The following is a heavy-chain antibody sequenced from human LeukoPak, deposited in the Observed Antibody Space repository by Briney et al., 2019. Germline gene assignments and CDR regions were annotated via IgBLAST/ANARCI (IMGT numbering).Heavy chain of an antibody. CDR2: ISYDGSNK. CDR1: GFTFGSYG. Sequence: PGGSLRLSCAASGFTFGSYGMHWVRQAPGKGLEWVAVISYDGSNKYYADSVKGRFTISRDNSKNSLYLQMNSLRAEDTAVYYCARDQREIPKYYYDSSGYYYVLDVWGQGTTVTVSS. J-gene: IGHJ6*02. V-gene: IGHV3-30*03. D-gene: IGHD3-22*01. CDR3: ARDQREIPKYYYDSSGYYYVLDV.